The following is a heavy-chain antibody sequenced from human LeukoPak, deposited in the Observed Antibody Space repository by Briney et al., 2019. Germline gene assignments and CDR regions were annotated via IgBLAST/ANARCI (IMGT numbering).Heavy chain of an antibody. CDR1: GFTFSSYS. Sequence: PGGSLRLSCAASGFTFSSYSMNWVRQAPGKGLEWVSSISSSGTYMHYVDSVKGRFTISRDNDKESLYLQMNSLRAEDTAVYYCARGGITGGVGALWRNRRKNYFDYWGQGTLVTVSS. CDR3: ARGGITGGVGALWRNRRKNYFDY. J-gene: IGHJ4*02. V-gene: IGHV3-21*01. D-gene: IGHD1-26*01. CDR2: ISSSGTYM.